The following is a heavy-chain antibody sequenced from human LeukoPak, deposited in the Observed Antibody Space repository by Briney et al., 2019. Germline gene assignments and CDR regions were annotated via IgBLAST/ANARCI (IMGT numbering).Heavy chain of an antibody. J-gene: IGHJ5*02. CDR1: GYTFTNYY. CDR2: INPSGGST. CDR3: ARDNSVEDTAWWFDP. Sequence: ASVKVSCKASGYTFTNYYIHWVRQAPGQGLECMGIINPSGGSTSYAQKFQGRVTMTRDTSTSTVYMELSSLRSEDTAVYYCARDNSVEDTAWWFDPWGQGTLVTVSS. D-gene: IGHD4-23*01. V-gene: IGHV1-46*01.